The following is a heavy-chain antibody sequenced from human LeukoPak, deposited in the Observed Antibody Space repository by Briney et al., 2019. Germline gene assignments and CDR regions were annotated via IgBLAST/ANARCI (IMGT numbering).Heavy chain of an antibody. CDR3: ASSPWVSSSTHFDY. CDR2: IIPIFGTA. D-gene: IGHD6-6*01. J-gene: IGHJ4*02. V-gene: IGHV1-69*06. CDR1: GYTFTGYY. Sequence: ASVKVSCKASGYTFTGYYMHWVRQAPGQGLEWMGGIIPIFGTANYAQKFQGRVTITADKSTSTAYMELSSLRSEDTAVYYCASSPWVSSSTHFDYWGQGTLVTVSS.